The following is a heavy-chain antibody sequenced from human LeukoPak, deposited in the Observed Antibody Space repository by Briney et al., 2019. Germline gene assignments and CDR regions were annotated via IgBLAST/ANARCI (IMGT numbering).Heavy chain of an antibody. CDR2: ISGSGGST. D-gene: IGHD3-10*01. J-gene: IGHJ2*01. CDR1: GFTFSSYA. V-gene: IGHV3-23*01. CDR3: ARGSRRGYGPNWYFDL. Sequence: GGSLRLSCAASGFTFSSYAMSWVRQAPGKGLEWVSAISGSGGSTYYADSVKGRFTISRDNSKNTLYLQMNSLRAEDTAVYYCARGSRRGYGPNWYFDLWGRGTLVTVSS.